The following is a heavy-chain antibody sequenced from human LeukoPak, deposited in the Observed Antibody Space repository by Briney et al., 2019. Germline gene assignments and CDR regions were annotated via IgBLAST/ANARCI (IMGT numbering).Heavy chain of an antibody. CDR2: LYYSGST. Sequence: KPSETLSLTCTVSGYSISSGYYWGWIRQPPGKGLEWIGYLYYSGSTNYNPSLKSRVTISVDTSKNQFSLKLNSVTAADTAVYYCARAGDYGIKDWGQGTLVTVSS. J-gene: IGHJ4*02. D-gene: IGHD4-17*01. CDR1: GYSISSGYY. V-gene: IGHV4-61*01. CDR3: ARAGDYGIKD.